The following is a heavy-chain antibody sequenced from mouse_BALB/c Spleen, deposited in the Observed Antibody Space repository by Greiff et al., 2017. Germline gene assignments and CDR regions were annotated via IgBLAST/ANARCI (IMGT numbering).Heavy chain of an antibody. V-gene: IGHV5-6*01. Sequence: VQLQQSGGDLVKPGGSLKLSCAASGFTFSSYGMSWVRQTPDKRLEWVATISSGGSYTYYPDSVKGRFTISRDNAKNTLYLQMSSLKSEDTAMYYCARRDYYGRGDYWGQGTTLTVSS. CDR1: GFTFSSYG. CDR2: ISSGGSYT. CDR3: ARRDYYGRGDY. J-gene: IGHJ2*01. D-gene: IGHD1-1*01.